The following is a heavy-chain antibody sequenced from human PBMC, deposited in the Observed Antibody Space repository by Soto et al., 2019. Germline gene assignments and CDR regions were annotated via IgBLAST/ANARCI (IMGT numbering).Heavy chain of an antibody. CDR3: ARRARPDFYYMDV. D-gene: IGHD6-6*01. Sequence: GGSLRLSCAASGFTFSDYYMSWIRQAPGKGLEWVSGISSNGVGTYYANSVQGRFTISRDNSKNTVYLQMGSLRPEDMAVYYCARRARPDFYYMDVWGKGTTVTVSS. J-gene: IGHJ6*03. V-gene: IGHV3-64*01. CDR1: GFTFSDYY. CDR2: ISSNGVGT.